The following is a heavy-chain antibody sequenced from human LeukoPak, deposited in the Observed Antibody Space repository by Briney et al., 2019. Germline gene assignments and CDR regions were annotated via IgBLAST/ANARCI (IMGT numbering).Heavy chain of an antibody. D-gene: IGHD1-26*01. CDR1: GGSINSYY. J-gene: IGHJ6*03. V-gene: IGHV4-38-2*02. CDR2: IYHSGST. CDR3: ARDGFVRGSDGYYYYMDV. Sequence: SETLSLTCTAAGGSINSYYWSWIRQPPGKGLEWIGSIYHSGSTYYNPSLKSRVTISVDTSKNQFSLKLSSVTAADTAVYYCARDGFVRGSDGYYYYMDVWGKGTTVTVSS.